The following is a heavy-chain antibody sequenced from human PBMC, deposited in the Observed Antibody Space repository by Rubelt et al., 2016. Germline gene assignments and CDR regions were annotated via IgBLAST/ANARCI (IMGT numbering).Heavy chain of an antibody. CDR2: INSDGGVS. J-gene: IGHJ4*02. CDR3: ARCRHSSSWSEH. V-gene: IGHV3-74*02. CDR1: GFNFGTHW. Sequence: EVQLVESGGGLVQPGRSLRLSCAASGFNFGTHWMHWVRQVPGMGLVWVARINSDGGVSNYADFVQGRFTISRDSAKDTLYLQMDSLTAVATAVYYCARCRHSSSWSEHWGQGALVTVSS. D-gene: IGHD6-13*01.